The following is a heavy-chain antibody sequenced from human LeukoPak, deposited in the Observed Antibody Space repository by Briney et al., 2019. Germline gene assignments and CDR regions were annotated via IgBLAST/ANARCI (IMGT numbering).Heavy chain of an antibody. CDR1: GFTFSSYA. Sequence: PGGSLRLSCAASGFTFSSYAMSWVRQAPGEGLEWVSAISGSGGSIYYTDSVKGRFTISRDNSKNTLYLQMNSLRVEDTAIYYCAKAYYYDSTGSIDAFDIWGQGTMVTVSS. CDR3: AKAYYYDSTGSIDAFDI. D-gene: IGHD3-22*01. J-gene: IGHJ3*02. CDR2: ISGSGGSI. V-gene: IGHV3-23*01.